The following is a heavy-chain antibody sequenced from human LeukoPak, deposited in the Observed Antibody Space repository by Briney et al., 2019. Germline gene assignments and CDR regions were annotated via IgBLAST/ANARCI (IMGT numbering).Heavy chain of an antibody. D-gene: IGHD4-11*01. J-gene: IGHJ6*03. V-gene: IGHV1-46*01. CDR1: GYTFTSYY. CDR2: INPSGGST. Sequence: ASVKVSCKASGYTFTSYYMHWVRQAPGQGLEWMGIINPSGGSTSYAQKFQGRVTMTRDMSTSTVYMELNSLRAEDTAVYYCARDRTGQQLISRKDYYYMDVWGKGTTVTISS. CDR3: ARDRTGQQLISRKDYYYMDV.